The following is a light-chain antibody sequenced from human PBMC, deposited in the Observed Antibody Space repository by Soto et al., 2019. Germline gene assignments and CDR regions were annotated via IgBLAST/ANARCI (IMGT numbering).Light chain of an antibody. Sequence: EIVMTQSPATLSVSPGERVTLSCWASQSVSSNLAWYQQKPGQAPRLLSYGASTRATGIPARFSGSGSGTEFTLTISSLQSEDFAVYYCQQYNNWPPYTFGQGTKLEIK. CDR3: QQYNNWPPYT. V-gene: IGKV3-15*01. CDR1: QSVSSN. CDR2: GAS. J-gene: IGKJ2*01.